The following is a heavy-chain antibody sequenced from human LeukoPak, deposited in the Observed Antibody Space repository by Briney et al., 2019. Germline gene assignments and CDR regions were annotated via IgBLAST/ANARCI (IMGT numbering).Heavy chain of an antibody. V-gene: IGHV3-21*01. CDR1: GFAFSSYS. CDR2: ISSSSSYI. D-gene: IGHD2/OR15-2a*01. J-gene: IGHJ4*02. CDR3: ARASMAYYFDY. Sequence: GGSLRLSCAASGFAFSSYSMNWLRQAPGKGLEWVSSISSSSSYIYYADSVEGRFTISRDNAKNSLYLQMNSLRAEDTAVYYCARASMAYYFDYWGQGPLVTVSS.